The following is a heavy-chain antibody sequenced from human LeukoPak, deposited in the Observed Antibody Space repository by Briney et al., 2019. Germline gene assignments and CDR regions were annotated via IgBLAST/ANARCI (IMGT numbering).Heavy chain of an antibody. J-gene: IGHJ4*02. D-gene: IGHD3-3*01. V-gene: IGHV4-4*07. CDR3: ARGHDFWSGPPFDY. Sequence: PSETLSLTCTVSGGSISSYYWSWIRQPAGKGLEWIGRIYTSGSTNYNPSLKSRVTMSVDTSKNQFSLKLSSVTAADTAVYYCARGHDFWSGPPFDYWGQGTLVTVSS. CDR2: IYTSGST. CDR1: GGSISSYY.